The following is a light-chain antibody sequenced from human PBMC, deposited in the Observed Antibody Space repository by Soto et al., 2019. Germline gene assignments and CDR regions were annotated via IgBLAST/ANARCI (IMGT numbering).Light chain of an antibody. CDR1: QSFRYDY. CDR3: QQYETSMYT. CDR2: GVS. Sequence: EIVLTQSPGILSLSPGERASLSCRASQSFRYDYLAWYQQKPGQAPRLLVYGVSARATGIPARFSGSGSGTDFTLTISRVEPEDFAVYYCQQYETSMYTFGQGTKLEI. V-gene: IGKV3-20*01. J-gene: IGKJ2*01.